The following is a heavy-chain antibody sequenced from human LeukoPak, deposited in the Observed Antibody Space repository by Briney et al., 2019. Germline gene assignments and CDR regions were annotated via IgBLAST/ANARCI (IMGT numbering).Heavy chain of an antibody. J-gene: IGHJ4*02. V-gene: IGHV1-46*01. D-gene: IGHD3-16*02. CDR2: INPSGGST. CDR1: GYTFTSYD. Sequence: ASVKVSCKASGYTFTSYDINWVRQAPGQGLEWMGIINPSGGSTSYAQKFQGRVTMTRDTSTSTVYMELSSLRSEDTAVYYCARSYNNHSKNRNTGALFDYWGQGTLVTVSS. CDR3: ARSYNNHSKNRNTGALFDY.